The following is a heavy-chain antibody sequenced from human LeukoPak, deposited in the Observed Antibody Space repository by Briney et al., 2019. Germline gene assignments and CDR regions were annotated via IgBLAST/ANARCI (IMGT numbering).Heavy chain of an antibody. V-gene: IGHV1-69*10. CDR2: IIPILGIA. CDR3: ARVPVRGAGY. J-gene: IGHJ4*02. D-gene: IGHD3-10*01. CDR1: GGTFSSYA. Sequence: VKVSCKASGGTFSSYAISWVRQAPGQGLEWMGRIIPILGIANYAQKFQGRVTITADKSTSTAYMELSSLRSGDTAVYYCARVPVRGAGYWGQGTLVTVSS.